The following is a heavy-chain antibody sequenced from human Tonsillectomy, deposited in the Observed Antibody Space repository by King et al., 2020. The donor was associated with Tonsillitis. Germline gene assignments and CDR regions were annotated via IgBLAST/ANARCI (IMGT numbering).Heavy chain of an antibody. CDR3: ARDYDILTGRTPLDY. V-gene: IGHV3-21*01. J-gene: IGHJ4*02. Sequence: VQLVESGGGLVKPGGSLRLSSAASGFTFSSYNMNWVRQAPGKGLEWVASISSSSSYISYADSVEGRFTISRDNAKNSLFLQLNSLRAEDTAVYYCARDYDILTGRTPLDYWGQGTLVTVSS. CDR1: GFTFSSYN. CDR2: ISSSSSYI. D-gene: IGHD3-9*01.